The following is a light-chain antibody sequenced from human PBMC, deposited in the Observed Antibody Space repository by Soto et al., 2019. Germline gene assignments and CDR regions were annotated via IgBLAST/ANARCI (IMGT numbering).Light chain of an antibody. CDR1: QSLLHSNGYYY. J-gene: IGKJ1*01. V-gene: IGKV2-28*01. CDR2: FGS. CDR3: MEALQTRT. Sequence: EIVMTQSPLSLSVTPGEPASISCRSSQSLLHSNGYYYLDWYLQKPGQSPQLLIYFGSNRASGVPDRLSGSGSGADFTLKITRVEAEDVGIYYCMEALQTRTFGQGTRVEIK.